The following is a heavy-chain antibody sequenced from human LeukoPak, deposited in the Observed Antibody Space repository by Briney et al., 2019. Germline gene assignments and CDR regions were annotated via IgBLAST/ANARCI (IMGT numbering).Heavy chain of an antibody. CDR2: ISSSSSYI. D-gene: IGHD3-9*01. Sequence: GGSLRLSCAASGFTFSSYSMNWVRQAPGKGLEWVSSISSSSSYIYYADSVKGRFTISRDNSKNTLYLQMNSLRAEDTAVYYCAKDRRYFDWLSPYYFDYWGQGTLVTVSS. CDR1: GFTFSSYS. CDR3: AKDRRYFDWLSPYYFDY. J-gene: IGHJ4*02. V-gene: IGHV3-21*04.